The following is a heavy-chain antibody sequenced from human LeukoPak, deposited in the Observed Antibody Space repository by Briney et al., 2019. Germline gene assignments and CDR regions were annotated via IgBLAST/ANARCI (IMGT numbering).Heavy chain of an antibody. D-gene: IGHD5-24*01. CDR1: GGSISSSSYY. V-gene: IGHV4-31*03. CDR2: IYYSGST. J-gene: IGHJ2*01. CDR3: ASPQTGDLGWYFDL. Sequence: SETLSLTCTVSGGSISSSSYYWSWIRQHPGKGLEWIGYIYYSGSTYYNPSLKSRVTISVDTSKNQFSLKLSSVTAADTAVYYCASPQTGDLGWYFDLWGRGTLVTVSS.